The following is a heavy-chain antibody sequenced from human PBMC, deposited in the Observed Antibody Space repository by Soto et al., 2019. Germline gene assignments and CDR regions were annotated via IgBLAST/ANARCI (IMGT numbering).Heavy chain of an antibody. Sequence: EVQLVESGGGLVQPGGSLRLSCAASGFTFSSYWMHWVRQAPGKGLVWVSRINSDGSSTSYADSVKGRFTISRDNAKNTLYLQMNSLRAEDTAVYYCARAGRDGYYYDSSGYYLLDAFDIWGQGTMVTVSS. CDR3: ARAGRDGYYYDSSGYYLLDAFDI. D-gene: IGHD3-22*01. CDR2: INSDGSST. V-gene: IGHV3-74*01. J-gene: IGHJ3*02. CDR1: GFTFSSYW.